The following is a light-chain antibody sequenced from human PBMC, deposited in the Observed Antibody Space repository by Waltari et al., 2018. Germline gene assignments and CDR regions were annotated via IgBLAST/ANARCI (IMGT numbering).Light chain of an antibody. J-gene: IGLJ2*01. V-gene: IGLV2-23*02. CDR3: LSYTSSITFV. CDR1: SHDVANSKH. CDR2: EVP. Sequence: QPALTQPASVSGSPGQSITISCPGPSHDVANSKHVCWYQQHPGKAPKLIISEVPERPSGVSDRFSGSKSGNTASLTISGLQAEDEADYYCLSYTSSITFVFGGGTKLSVL.